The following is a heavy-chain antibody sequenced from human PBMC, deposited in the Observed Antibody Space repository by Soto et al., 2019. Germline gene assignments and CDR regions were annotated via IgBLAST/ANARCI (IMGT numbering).Heavy chain of an antibody. D-gene: IGHD6-13*01. Sequence: QVQLVQSGAEVKKPGSSVKVSCKACGGTFSSYTISWVRQAPGQGLEWMGRIIPILGIANYAQKFQGRVTITADKSTSTAYMELSSLRSEDTAVYYCASIGAYYYYGMDVWGQGTTVTVSS. J-gene: IGHJ6*02. V-gene: IGHV1-69*02. CDR2: IIPILGIA. CDR1: GGTFSSYT. CDR3: ASIGAYYYYGMDV.